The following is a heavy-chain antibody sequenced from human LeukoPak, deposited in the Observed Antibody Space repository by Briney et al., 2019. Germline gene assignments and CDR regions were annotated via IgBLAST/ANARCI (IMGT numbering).Heavy chain of an antibody. CDR3: AREGPEDAYYYYYYMDV. CDR1: GGSISSGSYY. V-gene: IGHV4-61*02. CDR2: IYTSGST. J-gene: IGHJ6*03. Sequence: PSQTLSLTCTVSGGSISSGSYYWSWIRQPAGKGLEWIGRIYTSGSTNYNPSLKSRVTISVDTSKNQFSLKLSSVTAADTAVYYCAREGPEDAYYYYYYMDVWGKGTTVTVSS.